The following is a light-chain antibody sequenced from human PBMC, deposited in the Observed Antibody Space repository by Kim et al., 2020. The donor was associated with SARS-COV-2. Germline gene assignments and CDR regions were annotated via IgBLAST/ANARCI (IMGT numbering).Light chain of an antibody. CDR1: QDIRND. Sequence: ASVGDRVTITCRAIQDIRNDLGWYQQNPGRAPKRLIYGASSLQSGVPSRFSGSGSGTEFTLTITSVQPEDFATYFCLQHSTYPITFGQGTRLEIK. CDR2: GAS. V-gene: IGKV1-17*01. CDR3: LQHSTYPIT. J-gene: IGKJ5*01.